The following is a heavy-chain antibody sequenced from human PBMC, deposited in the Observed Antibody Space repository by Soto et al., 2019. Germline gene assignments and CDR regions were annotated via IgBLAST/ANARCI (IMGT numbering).Heavy chain of an antibody. V-gene: IGHV1-69*13. J-gene: IGHJ5*02. D-gene: IGHD3-22*01. CDR3: ARGYDSSGYTTPRGWFDP. Sequence: SVKVSCKASGGTFSSYAISWVRQAPGQGLEWMGGIIPIFGTANYAQKFQGRVTITADESTSTAYMELSSLRSGDTAVYYCARGYDSSGYTTPRGWFDPWGQGTLVTVSS. CDR2: IIPIFGTA. CDR1: GGTFSSYA.